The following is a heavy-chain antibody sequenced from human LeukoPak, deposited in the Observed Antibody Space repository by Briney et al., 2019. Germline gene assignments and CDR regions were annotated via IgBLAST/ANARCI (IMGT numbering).Heavy chain of an antibody. D-gene: IGHD5-18*01. Sequence: GTSLRLSCVASGFTFSSHAMRWVRQAPGKGLESISAIGGSGGTTYYADSVQGRFTISRDNSKDTLYLQMNSLRAEDTAVYFCARERGYSYAYFDYWGQGTLVTVSS. CDR2: IGGSGGTT. V-gene: IGHV3-23*01. CDR3: ARERGYSYAYFDY. J-gene: IGHJ4*02. CDR1: GFTFSSHA.